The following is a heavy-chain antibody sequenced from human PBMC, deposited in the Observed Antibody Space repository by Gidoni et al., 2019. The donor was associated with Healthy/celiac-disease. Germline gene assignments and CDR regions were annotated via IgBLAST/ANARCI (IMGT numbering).Heavy chain of an antibody. J-gene: IGHJ5*02. CDR2: IYYRGST. D-gene: IGHD5-12*01. CDR1: GGSISSGGYY. Sequence: QVQLQESGPGLVKPSQTLPLTCTVPGGSISSGGYYWSWIRQHPGKGLEWIGYIYYRGSTYYNPSLKSRVTISVDTSKNQFSLKLSSVTAADTAVYYCARLYVDIVATIPEWFDPWGQGTLVTVSS. V-gene: IGHV4-31*03. CDR3: ARLYVDIVATIPEWFDP.